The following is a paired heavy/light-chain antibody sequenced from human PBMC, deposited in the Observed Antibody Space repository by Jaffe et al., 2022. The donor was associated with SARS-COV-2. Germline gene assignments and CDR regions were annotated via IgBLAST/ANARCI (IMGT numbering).Heavy chain of an antibody. Sequence: QVQLQESGPGLVKPSETLSLTCTVSGGSINNYYWNWIRQSPGKGLEWIGYIYYSGSTNYNPSLKSRVTISVDTSKNQFSLGLNSVTAADTAVYYCARGPWGGSGGSDFWGQGTLVTVSS. CDR2: IYYSGST. V-gene: IGHV4-59*01. D-gene: IGHD3-16*01. J-gene: IGHJ4*02. CDR3: ARGPWGGSGGSDF. CDR1: GGSINNYY.
Light chain of an antibody. Sequence: EIVLTQSPGTLSLSPGERATLSCRASQSVSSNYLAWYHQKPGQAPRLLIYGASSRATGIPDRFSGSGSGTDFTLTISRLEPEDFAVYYCQQYGSSLITFGQGTRLEIK. CDR2: GAS. CDR1: QSVSSNY. V-gene: IGKV3-20*01. J-gene: IGKJ5*01. CDR3: QQYGSSLIT.